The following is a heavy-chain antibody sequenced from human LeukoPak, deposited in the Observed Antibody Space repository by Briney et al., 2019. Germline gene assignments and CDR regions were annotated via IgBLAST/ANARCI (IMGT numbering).Heavy chain of an antibody. J-gene: IGHJ6*03. V-gene: IGHV4-59*02. CDR2: IYYSGYT. CDR1: GGSVSGYY. D-gene: IGHD3-16*01. CDR3: ARETSQKGAHYMDV. Sequence: SETLSLTCSVSGGSVSGYYWSWIRQPPAKGLKWIGNIYYSGYTTYSPSLRSRVTISVDTSKNQFSLKLSSVTAADTAVYYCARETSQKGAHYMDVWGKGTTITISS.